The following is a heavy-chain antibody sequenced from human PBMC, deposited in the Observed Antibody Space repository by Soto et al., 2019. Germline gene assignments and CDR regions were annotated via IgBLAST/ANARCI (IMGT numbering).Heavy chain of an antibody. Sequence: GGSLRLSCAASGFTFSSYSMNWVRQAPGKGLEWVSYISSSSSTIYYADSVKGRFTISRDNAKNSLYLQMNSLRAEDTAVYYCARGPRGAAAFWFDPWGQGTLVTVSS. CDR1: GFTFSSYS. CDR3: ARGPRGAAAFWFDP. CDR2: ISSSSSTI. D-gene: IGHD6-13*01. V-gene: IGHV3-48*01. J-gene: IGHJ5*02.